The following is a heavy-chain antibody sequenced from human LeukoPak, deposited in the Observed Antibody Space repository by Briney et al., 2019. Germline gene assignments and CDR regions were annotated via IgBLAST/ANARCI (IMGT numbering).Heavy chain of an antibody. CDR2: INHSGST. V-gene: IGHV4-34*01. D-gene: IGHD3-22*01. J-gene: IGHJ4*02. Sequence: SETLSLTCAVYGGSFSGYYWSWIRQHPGKGLEWIGEINHSGSTNYNPSLKSRVTISVDTSKNQFSLKLSSVTAADTAVYYCARVSRGIGSGYYYFDYWGQGTLVTVSS. CDR1: GGSFSGYY. CDR3: ARVSRGIGSGYYYFDY.